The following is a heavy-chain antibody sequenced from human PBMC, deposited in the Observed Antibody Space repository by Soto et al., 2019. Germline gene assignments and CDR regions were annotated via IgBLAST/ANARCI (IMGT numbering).Heavy chain of an antibody. Sequence: GGSLRLSCAASGFTFSSYSMNWVRQAPGKGLEWVSSISSSSYIYYADSVKGRFTISRDNAKNSLYLQMNSLRAEDTAVYYCAREDENREYCSSTSCYTRTQYGMDVWGQGTTVTVSS. D-gene: IGHD2-2*02. V-gene: IGHV3-21*01. J-gene: IGHJ6*02. CDR3: AREDENREYCSSTSCYTRTQYGMDV. CDR2: ISSSSYI. CDR1: GFTFSSYS.